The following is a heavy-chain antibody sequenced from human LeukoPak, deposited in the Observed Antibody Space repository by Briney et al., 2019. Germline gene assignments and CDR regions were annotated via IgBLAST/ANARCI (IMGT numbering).Heavy chain of an antibody. Sequence: SETLSLTCTVSGYSISSGYYWGWIRQPPGKGLEWIGSIYHSGSTYYNPSLKSRVTISVDTSKNQFSLKLSSVTAADTAVNYCARALTLYYFDYWGQGTLVTVSS. CDR1: GYSISSGYY. V-gene: IGHV4-38-2*02. J-gene: IGHJ4*02. CDR3: ARALTLYYFDY. CDR2: IYHSGST. D-gene: IGHD1-14*01.